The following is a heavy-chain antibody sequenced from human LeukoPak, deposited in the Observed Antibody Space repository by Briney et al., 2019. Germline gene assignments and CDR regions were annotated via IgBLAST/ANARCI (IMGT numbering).Heavy chain of an antibody. Sequence: QPGGSLRLSCAASGFTFNNYAMSWVRQAPGKGLEWVSIISGSGGLTYHADSVKGRFTISRDNSKNTLYLQMNSLRAEDTAVYYCAKGQTTVRGYFDYWGQGTLVTVSS. V-gene: IGHV3-23*01. CDR3: AKGQTTVRGYFDY. CDR1: GFTFNNYA. D-gene: IGHD4-17*01. CDR2: ISGSGGLT. J-gene: IGHJ4*02.